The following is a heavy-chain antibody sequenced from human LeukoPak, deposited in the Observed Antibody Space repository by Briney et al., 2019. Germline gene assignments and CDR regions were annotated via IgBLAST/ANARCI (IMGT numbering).Heavy chain of an antibody. CDR1: GYTFDDYG. CDR3: ARVVVVPAADVGYFDY. V-gene: IGHV3-20*04. D-gene: IGHD2-2*01. CDR2: SNWNGGST. Sequence: PGGTLRLSCAASGYTFDDYGMSWDRQAPGKGLEWVSGSNWNGGSTGYADSVKGRFTISRDNAKNSLYLQMNSLRAEDTALYYCARVVVVPAADVGYFDYWGQGTLVTVSS. J-gene: IGHJ4*02.